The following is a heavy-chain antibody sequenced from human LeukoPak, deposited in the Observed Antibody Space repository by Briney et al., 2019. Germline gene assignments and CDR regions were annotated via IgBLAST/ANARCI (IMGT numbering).Heavy chain of an antibody. CDR1: GGSISSYY. D-gene: IGHD3-22*01. Sequence: SETLSLTCTVSGGSISSYYWSWIRQPPGKGLEWIGFIFYSGITDYNPSLKSRVTISVDTSKNQFSLKLTSVTAADTAVYYCARLRALSYYDSSGNLYYFEYWGQGTLVTVSS. CDR2: IFYSGIT. V-gene: IGHV4-59*01. CDR3: ARLRALSYYDSSGNLYYFEY. J-gene: IGHJ4*02.